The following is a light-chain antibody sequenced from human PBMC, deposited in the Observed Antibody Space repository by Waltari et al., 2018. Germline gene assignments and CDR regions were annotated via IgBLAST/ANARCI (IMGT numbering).Light chain of an antibody. CDR3: QQRSNWPLT. J-gene: IGKJ4*01. V-gene: IGKV3-11*01. CDR2: DAS. Sequence: EIVLTQSPATLSLFPGERATLSCRARQSVSSYLAWYQQKPGQAPRPVIYDASNRATGIPARFSGSGSGTDFTLTISSLEPEDFAVYYCQQRSNWPLTFGGGTRVEIK. CDR1: QSVSSY.